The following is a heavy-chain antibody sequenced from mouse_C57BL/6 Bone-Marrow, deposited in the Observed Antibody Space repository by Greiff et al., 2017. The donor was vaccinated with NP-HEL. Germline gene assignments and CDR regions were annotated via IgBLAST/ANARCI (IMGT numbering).Heavy chain of an antibody. CDR1: GYTFTSYW. CDR2: INPSNGGT. Sequence: QVQLQQPGAELVKPGASVKLSCKASGYTFTSYWMHWVKQRPGQGLEWIGNINPSNGGTNYNEKFKGKATLTVDKSSSTAYLPLSSLTSEDSAVYEGARFSYYGTTDVYWYFDVWGTGTTVTVSS. D-gene: IGHD1-1*01. V-gene: IGHV1-53*01. J-gene: IGHJ1*03. CDR3: ARFSYYGTTDVYWYFDV.